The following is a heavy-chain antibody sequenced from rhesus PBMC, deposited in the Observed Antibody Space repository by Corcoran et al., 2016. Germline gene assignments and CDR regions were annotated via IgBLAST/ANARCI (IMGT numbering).Heavy chain of an antibody. CDR1: GGSISSSY. CDR3: ASPPRWDGLDS. D-gene: IGHD6-37*01. V-gene: IGHV4-76*01. CDR2: IYGSSGST. J-gene: IGHJ6*01. Sequence: QLQLQESGPGLVKPSETLSVTCAVSGGSISSSYWSWIRQPPGKGLEWIGYIYGSSGSTNYNPSLKNRVSISKDASKNEFSLKLSSVTAADTAVYYCASPPRWDGLDSWGQGVVVTVSS.